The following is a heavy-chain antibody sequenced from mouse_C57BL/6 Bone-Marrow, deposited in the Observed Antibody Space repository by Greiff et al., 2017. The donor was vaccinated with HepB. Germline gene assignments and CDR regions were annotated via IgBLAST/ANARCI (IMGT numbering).Heavy chain of an antibody. CDR2: IDPNYGTT. V-gene: IGHV1-39*01. J-gene: IGHJ2*01. CDR3: ASGDYYGSRTRNFDY. D-gene: IGHD1-1*01. CDR1: GYSFTDYN. Sequence: VQLQQSGPELVKPGASVKISCKASGYSFTDYNMNWVKQSNGKSLEWIGVIDPNYGTTSYNQKFKGKATLTVDQSSSTAYMQLNSLTSEDSAVYYCASGDYYGSRTRNFDYWGQGTTLTVSS.